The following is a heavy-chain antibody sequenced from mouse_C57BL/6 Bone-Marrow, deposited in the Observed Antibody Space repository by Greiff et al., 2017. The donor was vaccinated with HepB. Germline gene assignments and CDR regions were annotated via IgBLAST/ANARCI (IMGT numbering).Heavy chain of an antibody. D-gene: IGHD3-3*01. CDR3: ARDMITSRDY. J-gene: IGHJ2*01. CDR2: ISDGGSYT. Sequence: EVKLMESGGGLVKPGGSLKLSCAASGFTFSSYAMSWVRQTPEKRLEWVATISDGGSYTYYPDNVKGRFTISRDKAKNNLYLQMRHLKSEDTAMYYCARDMITSRDYWGQGTTLTVSS. CDR1: GFTFSSYA. V-gene: IGHV5-4*01.